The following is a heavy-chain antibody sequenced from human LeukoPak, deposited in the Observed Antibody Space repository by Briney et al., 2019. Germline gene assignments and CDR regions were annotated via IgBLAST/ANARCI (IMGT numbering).Heavy chain of an antibody. D-gene: IGHD2-15*01. CDR2: IYSGGST. V-gene: IGHV3-66*01. CDR1: GFTVSSNH. CDR3: AAQGYCSGGSCPNDAFDI. J-gene: IGHJ3*02. Sequence: PGGSLRLSCAASGFTVSSNHMSWVRQAPGKGLEWVSVIYSGGSTYYADSVKGRFTISRDNSKNTLYLQMNGLRAEDTAVYYCAAQGYCSGGSCPNDAFDIWGQGTMVTVSS.